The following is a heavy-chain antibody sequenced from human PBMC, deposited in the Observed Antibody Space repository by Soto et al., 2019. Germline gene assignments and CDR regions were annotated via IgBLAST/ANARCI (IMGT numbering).Heavy chain of an antibody. J-gene: IGHJ6*02. CDR2: INIDGSGT. Sequence: PGGSLRLSCAASGFTFSNYWMHWVRQAPGKGLVWVSRINIDGSGTTYADSVKGRFTISRDNAKNTVFLEMKNMRAEDTAVYYCARDSHATHVWSQGTNVTV. CDR1: GFTFSNYW. V-gene: IGHV3-74*03. CDR3: ARDSHATHV.